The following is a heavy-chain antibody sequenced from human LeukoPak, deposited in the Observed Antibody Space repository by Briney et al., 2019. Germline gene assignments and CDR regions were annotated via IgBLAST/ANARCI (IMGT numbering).Heavy chain of an antibody. CDR1: GGSISGSNW. V-gene: IGHV3-30*18. CDR2: ISYDGSNK. Sequence: LSLTCAVSGGSISGSNWWSWVRQPPGKGLEWVAVISYDGSNKYYADSVKGRFTISRDNSKNTLYLQMNSLRAEDTAVYYCAKDPQWLGPYYFDYWDHGTLVTVSS. J-gene: IGHJ4*01. D-gene: IGHD6-19*01. CDR3: AKDPQWLGPYYFDY.